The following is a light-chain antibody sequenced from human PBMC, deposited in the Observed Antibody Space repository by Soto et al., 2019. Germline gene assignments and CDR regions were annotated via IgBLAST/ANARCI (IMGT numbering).Light chain of an antibody. J-gene: IGKJ1*01. CDR2: GAS. V-gene: IGKV3-15*01. Sequence: EIVMTQSPATLSVSPGERATLSCRASQSVSSNLAWYQQKPGQAPRLLIYGASTRATGIPARFSGSGSGTEFTLTISSLQSEDFAVYYWQQYNIWPRTFGQGT. CDR1: QSVSSN. CDR3: QQYNIWPRT.